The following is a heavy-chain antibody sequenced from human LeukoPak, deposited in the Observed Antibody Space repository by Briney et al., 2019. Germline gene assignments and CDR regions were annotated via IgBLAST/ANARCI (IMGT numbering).Heavy chain of an antibody. J-gene: IGHJ3*02. CDR3: ARHHSSSWQDGAFDI. Sequence: HGESLKISCKGSGYSFTSYWIGWVRQMPGKGLEWMGIIYPGDSDTRYSPSFQGQVTISADKSISTAYLQWSSLKASDTAMYYCARHHSSSWQDGAFDIWGQGTMVTVSS. D-gene: IGHD6-13*01. CDR1: GYSFTSYW. CDR2: IYPGDSDT. V-gene: IGHV5-51*01.